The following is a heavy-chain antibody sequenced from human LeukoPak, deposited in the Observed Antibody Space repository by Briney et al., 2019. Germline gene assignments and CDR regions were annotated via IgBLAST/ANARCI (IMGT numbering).Heavy chain of an antibody. J-gene: IGHJ4*02. CDR2: IYYSGNT. V-gene: IGHV4-31*03. CDR1: GGSISSGGSY. D-gene: IGHD2-2*01. CDR3: ARAQSTSWLKRHFDY. Sequence: SQTLSLTCTVSGGSISSGGSYWSWIRQHPGKGLEWIGYIYYSGNTYYNPSLKSRATISVDTSNQFSLKLTSVTAADTAVYYCARAQSTSWLKRHFDYWGQGTLVIVSS.